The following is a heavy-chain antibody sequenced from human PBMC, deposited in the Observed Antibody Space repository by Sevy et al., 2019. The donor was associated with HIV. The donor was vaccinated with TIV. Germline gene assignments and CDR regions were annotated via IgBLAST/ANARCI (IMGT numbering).Heavy chain of an antibody. CDR3: ATDDRDNSGYHLTY. CDR2: TSYGGSSN. D-gene: IGHD3-22*01. CDR1: GFTFSNFA. Sequence: GGSLRLSCAASGFTFSNFAMHWVRQAPGKGLEWVAITSYGGSSNYYADSVKGRFTISRDNSKHTLYLQMNSLTVEDTAVYYCATDDRDNSGYHLTYWGQGTLVTVSS. V-gene: IGHV3-30-3*01. J-gene: IGHJ4*02.